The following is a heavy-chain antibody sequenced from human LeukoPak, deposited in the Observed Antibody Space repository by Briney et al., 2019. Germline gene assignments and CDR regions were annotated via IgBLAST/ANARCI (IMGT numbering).Heavy chain of an antibody. D-gene: IGHD2-2*02. CDR3: ARRVSCSSTSCYRSYYYGMDV. J-gene: IGHJ6*02. Sequence: PSETLSLTCAVYGGSFSGYYWSWIRQPPGKGLEWIGEINHSGSTYYNPSLKSRVTISVDTSKNQFSLKLSSVTAADTAVYYCARRVSCSSTSCYRSYYYGMDVWGQGTTVTVSS. CDR1: GGSFSGYY. CDR2: INHSGST. V-gene: IGHV4-34*01.